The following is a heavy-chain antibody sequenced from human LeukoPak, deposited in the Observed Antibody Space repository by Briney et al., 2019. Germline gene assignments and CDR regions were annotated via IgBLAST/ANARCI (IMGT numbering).Heavy chain of an antibody. J-gene: IGHJ3*02. CDR1: GASISSGGYF. CDR2: IYNSGSA. CDR3: ARVGMAGAFDI. V-gene: IGHV4-31*03. Sequence: SQTLSLTCTVSGASISSGGYFWSWIRQHPGKGLEWIGYIYNSGSAYYNPSLKSRVTISVDTSKNQFSLKLSSVTAADTAVYFCARVGMAGAFDIWGPGTMVTVSS. D-gene: IGHD5-24*01.